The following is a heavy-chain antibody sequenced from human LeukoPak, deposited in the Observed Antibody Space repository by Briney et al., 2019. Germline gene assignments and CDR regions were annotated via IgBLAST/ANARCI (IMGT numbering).Heavy chain of an antibody. J-gene: IGHJ4*02. CDR3: ASSLGSGSYYLLY. Sequence: GESLKISCKGSGYSFTSYWIGWVRRMPGKGLEWMGIIYPGDSDTRYSPSFQGPVTISADKSISTAYLQWSSLKASDTAMYYCASSLGSGSYYLLYWGQGTLVTVSS. V-gene: IGHV5-51*01. CDR1: GYSFTSYW. CDR2: IYPGDSDT. D-gene: IGHD3-10*02.